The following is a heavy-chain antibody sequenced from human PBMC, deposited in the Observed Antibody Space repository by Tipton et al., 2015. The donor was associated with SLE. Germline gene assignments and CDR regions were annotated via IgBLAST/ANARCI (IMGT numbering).Heavy chain of an antibody. CDR2: INHSGST. CDR1: GGSFSGYY. CDR3: ARGVGYCSSTSCYTLNY. D-gene: IGHD2-2*02. J-gene: IGHJ4*02. Sequence: LRLSCAVYGGSFSGYYWSWIRQPPGKGLEWIGEINHSGSTNYNPSLKSRVTISVDTSKNQFSLKLSSVTAADTAVYYCARGVGYCSSTSCYTLNYWGQGTLVTVSS. V-gene: IGHV4-34*01.